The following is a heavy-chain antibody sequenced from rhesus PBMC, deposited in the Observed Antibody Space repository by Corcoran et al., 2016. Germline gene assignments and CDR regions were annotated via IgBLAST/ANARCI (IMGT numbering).Heavy chain of an antibody. Sequence: QVQLQESGPGLVKPSETLSVTCAVSGGSICSSSWRLIRPAPGTGLEWIGYIYGSGSSNNYNPSLKSRVTLSVDTSKNQFSLKLSSVTAADTAVYYCARGGYSYRTGFDYWGQGVLVTVSS. D-gene: IGHD5-12*01. V-gene: IGHV4-169*01. J-gene: IGHJ4*01. CDR1: GGSICSSS. CDR3: ARGGYSYRTGFDY. CDR2: IYGSGSSN.